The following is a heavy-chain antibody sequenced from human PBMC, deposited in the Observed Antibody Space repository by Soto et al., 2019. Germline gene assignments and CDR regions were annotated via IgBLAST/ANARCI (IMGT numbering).Heavy chain of an antibody. CDR1: GGSISSGDYY. J-gene: IGHJ4*02. CDR2: IYYSGST. D-gene: IGHD3-9*01. CDR3: ARATDLTGYYYFDY. Sequence: QVQLQESGPGLVKPSQTLSLTCTVSGGSISSGDYYWSWIRQPPGKGLEWIGYIYYSGSTYYNPSLERRVTISVDTSKNQFSLKLSSVTAADTAVYYCARATDLTGYYYFDYWGQGTLVTVSS. V-gene: IGHV4-30-4*01.